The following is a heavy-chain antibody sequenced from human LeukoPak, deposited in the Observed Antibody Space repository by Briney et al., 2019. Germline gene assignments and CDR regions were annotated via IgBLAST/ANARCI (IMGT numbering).Heavy chain of an antibody. D-gene: IGHD1-26*01. J-gene: IGHJ3*02. CDR1: GCSISSSSYY. CDR3: ARPAYRGSYYETFDI. CDR2: IYYSGST. Sequence: SETLSLTCTVSGCSISSSSYYWGWIRQPPGKGLEWIGSIYYSGSTYDNPSLKSRVTISVETSKNMFSLKLNSVTAADTAVYYCARPAYRGSYYETFDIWGQGTMVTVSS. V-gene: IGHV4-39*01.